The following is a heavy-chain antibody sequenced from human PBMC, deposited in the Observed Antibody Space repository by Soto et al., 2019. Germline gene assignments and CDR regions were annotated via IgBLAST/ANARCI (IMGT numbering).Heavy chain of an antibody. V-gene: IGHV1-69*13. CDR2: ILPVFDEL. CDR1: GGTFKNYA. J-gene: IGHJ4*02. Sequence: ASVKVSCKVSGGTFKNYAISWVRQAPGQGLEWVGGILPVFDELNYAPKLQGRVTITADEATSTAHLELGSLTSEDTAVYFCARASDTSGYYYWGQGTLVTVSS. CDR3: ARASDTSGYYY. D-gene: IGHD3-3*01.